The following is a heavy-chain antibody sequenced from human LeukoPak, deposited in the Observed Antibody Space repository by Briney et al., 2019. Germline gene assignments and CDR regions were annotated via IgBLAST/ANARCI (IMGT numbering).Heavy chain of an antibody. V-gene: IGHV4-31*03. Sequence: ASETLSLTCTVSGGSISSGGYYWSWIRQHPGKGLEWIGYIYYSGSTYYNPSLKSRVTISVDTSKNQFSLKLSSVTAADTAVYYCARERFFPGYYTMVRGEALGYFDYWGQGTLVTVSS. J-gene: IGHJ4*02. CDR3: ARERFFPGYYTMVRGEALGYFDY. D-gene: IGHD3-10*01. CDR1: GGSISSGGYY. CDR2: IYYSGST.